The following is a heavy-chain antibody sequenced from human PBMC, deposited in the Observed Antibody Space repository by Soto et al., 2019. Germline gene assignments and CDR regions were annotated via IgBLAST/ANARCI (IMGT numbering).Heavy chain of an antibody. CDR3: ARDSVVPAARGDDYYYGMEV. V-gene: IGHV4-59*01. CDR1: GGSISSYY. CDR2: IYYSGST. J-gene: IGHJ6*04. Sequence: SETLSLTCTVSGGSISSYYWSWIRQPPGKGLEWIGYIYYSGSTNYNPSLKSRVTISVDTSKNQFSLKLSSVTAADTAVYYCARDSVVPAARGDDYYYGMEVWGKGTTVNVSS. D-gene: IGHD2-2*01.